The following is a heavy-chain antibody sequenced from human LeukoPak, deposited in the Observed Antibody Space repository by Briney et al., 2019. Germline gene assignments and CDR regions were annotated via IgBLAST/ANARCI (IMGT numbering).Heavy chain of an antibody. D-gene: IGHD3-10*01. CDR2: IYPGDSDT. CDR3: ARASHYYGSGLHFDY. CDR1: GYSFTSYW. Sequence: KSGESLKISCKGSGYSFTSYWIGWVRQMPGKGLEWMGIIYPGDSDTRYSPSFQGQVTISADKSISTAYLQRSSLKASDTAMYYCARASHYYGSGLHFDYWGQGTLVTASS. V-gene: IGHV5-51*01. J-gene: IGHJ4*02.